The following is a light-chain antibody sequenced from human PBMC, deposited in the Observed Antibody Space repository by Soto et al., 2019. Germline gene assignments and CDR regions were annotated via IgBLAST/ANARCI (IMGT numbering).Light chain of an antibody. Sequence: EIVLTQSPGTLSLSPGERATLSCRASQSIPKKYLAWYQQKPGQAPRLLIHDASSRATGIPDRVSGIGSGTDFALPISRLEPGDFTVYYCQQHFGSPFTFGPGTKVDIK. J-gene: IGKJ3*01. CDR2: DAS. CDR1: QSIPKKY. CDR3: QQHFGSPFT. V-gene: IGKV3-20*01.